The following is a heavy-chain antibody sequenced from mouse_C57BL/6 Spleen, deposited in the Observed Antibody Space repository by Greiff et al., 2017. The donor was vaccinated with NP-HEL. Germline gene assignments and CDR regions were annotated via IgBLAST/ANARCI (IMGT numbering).Heavy chain of an antibody. CDR2: IHPNSGST. CDR3: ALYDGYYYYYAMDY. V-gene: IGHV1-64*01. J-gene: IGHJ4*01. CDR1: GYTFTSYW. D-gene: IGHD2-3*01. Sequence: QVQLQQPGAELVKPGASVKLSCKASGYTFTSYWMHWVKQRPGQGLEWIGMIHPNSGSTNYNEKFKSKATLTVDKSSSTAYMQLSSLTSEDSAVYYSALYDGYYYYYAMDYWGQGTSVTVSS.